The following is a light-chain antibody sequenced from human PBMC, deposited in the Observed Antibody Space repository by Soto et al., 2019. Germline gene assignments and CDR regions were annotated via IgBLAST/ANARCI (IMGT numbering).Light chain of an antibody. J-gene: IGLJ2*01. V-gene: IGLV1-40*01. CDR2: GNT. CDR1: SSNIGAGYD. Sequence: QSVLTQPPSVSGAPGQRVTISCTGSSSNIGAGYDVHWYQQLPGTAPKLLLYGNTNRPSGVPDRFSGSKSGTSGSLAITGLQAEDQADYYCQSYDSSLSGSGVFGGGTKLTVL. CDR3: QSYDSSLSGSGV.